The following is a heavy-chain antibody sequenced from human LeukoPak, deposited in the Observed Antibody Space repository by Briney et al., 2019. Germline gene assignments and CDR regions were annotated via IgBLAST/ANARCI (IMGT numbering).Heavy chain of an antibody. Sequence: ASVKVSCKASGYTFTGYYMHWVRQAPGQGLERMGWINPNSGGTNYAQKFQGRVTMTRDTSISTAYMELSRLRSDDTAVYYCARGWSSSSLLVGYWGQGTLVTVSS. J-gene: IGHJ4*02. D-gene: IGHD6-6*01. CDR2: INPNSGGT. CDR3: ARGWSSSSLLVGY. V-gene: IGHV1-2*02. CDR1: GYTFTGYY.